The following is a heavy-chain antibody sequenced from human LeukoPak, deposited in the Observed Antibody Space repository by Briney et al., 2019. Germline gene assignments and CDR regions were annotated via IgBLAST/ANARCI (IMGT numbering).Heavy chain of an antibody. CDR2: IYYSGST. CDR3: ARRKYDFWSGYYEGGHWFDP. V-gene: IGHV4-39*01. D-gene: IGHD3-3*01. J-gene: IGHJ5*02. Sequence: SETLSLTCTVSGGSISSSSYYWGWIRQPPGKGLEWIGSIYYSGSTYYNPSLKSRVTISVDTSKNQFSLQLSSVTAADTAVYYCARRKYDFWSGYYEGGHWFDPWGQGTMVTVSS. CDR1: GGSISSSSYY.